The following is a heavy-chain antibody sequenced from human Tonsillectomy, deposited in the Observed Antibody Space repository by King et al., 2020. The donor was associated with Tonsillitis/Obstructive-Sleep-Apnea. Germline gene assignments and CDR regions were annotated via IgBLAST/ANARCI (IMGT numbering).Heavy chain of an antibody. J-gene: IGHJ6*02. CDR1: GFTFSSYA. CDR3: AKDIVVVPTDYYYYYGMDV. V-gene: IGHV3-23*04. CDR2: ISGRGGST. Sequence: VQLVESGGGLVQPGGSLRLSCAASGFTFSSYAMSWVRQAPGKGLEWVSAISGRGGSTYYADSVKGRFTISRENSKNTLYLQMNSLRAEDTAVYYCAKDIVVVPTDYYYYYGMDVWGQGTTVTVSS. D-gene: IGHD2-2*01.